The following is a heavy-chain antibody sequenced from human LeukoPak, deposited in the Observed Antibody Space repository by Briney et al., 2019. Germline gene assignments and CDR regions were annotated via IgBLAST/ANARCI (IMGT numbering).Heavy chain of an antibody. Sequence: QPGGSLRLSCAASGLTFSNYSMNWVRQAPGKGLEWVSYVSSSGSTIYYADSVKGRFTISRDNSKNSLYLQMNSLRDEDTAVYYCAKGGSYRFDYWGQGTLVTVSS. V-gene: IGHV3-48*02. CDR2: VSSSGSTI. D-gene: IGHD1-26*01. CDR1: GLTFSNYS. J-gene: IGHJ4*02. CDR3: AKGGSYRFDY.